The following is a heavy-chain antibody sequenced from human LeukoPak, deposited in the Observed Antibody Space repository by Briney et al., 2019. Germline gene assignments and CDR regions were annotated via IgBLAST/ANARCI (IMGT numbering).Heavy chain of an antibody. J-gene: IGHJ4*02. Sequence: SETLSLTCTVSGGSISSSSYYWGWIRQPPGKGLEWIGSIYYSGSTYYNPSLKSRVTISVDTSKNQFSLKLSSVTAADTAVYYCALPGYSSSHPFDYWGLGTLVTVSS. D-gene: IGHD6-13*01. CDR2: IYYSGST. CDR3: ALPGYSSSHPFDY. CDR1: GGSISSSSYY. V-gene: IGHV4-39*01.